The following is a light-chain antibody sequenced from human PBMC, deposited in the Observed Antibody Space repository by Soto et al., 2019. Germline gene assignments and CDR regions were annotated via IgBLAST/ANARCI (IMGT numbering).Light chain of an antibody. V-gene: IGKV1-5*01. J-gene: IGKJ3*01. CDR3: QQYNSYSFT. CDR2: DAS. CDR1: QSIRTW. Sequence: DIQITQSPSTLSASVGDRVIITCRASQSIRTWLAWYQQKPGKAPKFLIYDASSLESGVPSRFSGSGSGTELTLTTSSLQSDDFATYYCQQYNSYSFTFGLGTKVDV.